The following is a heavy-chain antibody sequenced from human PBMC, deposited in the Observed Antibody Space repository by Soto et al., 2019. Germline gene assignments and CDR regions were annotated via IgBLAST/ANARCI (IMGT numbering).Heavy chain of an antibody. Sequence: PSETLSLTCAVYGGSFSGYYWSWIRQPPGKGLEWIGEINHSGSTNYNPSLKSRVTISVDTSKNQFSLKLSSVTAADTAVYYCARLDSSGYSPISSAVDYWGQGTLVTVSS. J-gene: IGHJ4*02. CDR1: GGSFSGYY. CDR2: INHSGST. CDR3: ARLDSSGYSPISSAVDY. D-gene: IGHD3-22*01. V-gene: IGHV4-34*01.